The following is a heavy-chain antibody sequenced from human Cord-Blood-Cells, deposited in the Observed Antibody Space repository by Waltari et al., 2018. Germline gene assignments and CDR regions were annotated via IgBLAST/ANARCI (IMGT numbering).Heavy chain of an antibody. CDR2: ISAYNGNT. CDR1: GYTFTSYG. V-gene: IGHV1-18*01. D-gene: IGHD3-3*01. CDR3: ARPTYYDLWSGYYDAFDI. Sequence: QVQLVQSGAEVKKPGASVKVSCKASGYTFTSYGISWVRQAPGQGLEWMGWISAYNGNTNYSQKLQGRVTMTTDTSTSTAYIELRSLRADDTAVYYCARPTYYDLWSGYYDAFDIWGQGRMVTVSS. J-gene: IGHJ3*02.